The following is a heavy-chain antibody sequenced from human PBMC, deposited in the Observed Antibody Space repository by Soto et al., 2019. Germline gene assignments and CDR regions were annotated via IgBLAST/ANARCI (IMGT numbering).Heavy chain of an antibody. Sequence: ASVKVSCKASGYTFTSYVISWVRQAPGQGLEWMGWISAYNGSTNYAQKLQGRVTMTTDTSTSTAYMELRSLRSDDTAVYYCARNYDFWSGYSTSGGFDPWGQGTLVTVSS. V-gene: IGHV1-18*01. CDR1: GYTFTSYV. CDR2: ISAYNGST. J-gene: IGHJ5*02. D-gene: IGHD3-3*01. CDR3: ARNYDFWSGYSTSGGFDP.